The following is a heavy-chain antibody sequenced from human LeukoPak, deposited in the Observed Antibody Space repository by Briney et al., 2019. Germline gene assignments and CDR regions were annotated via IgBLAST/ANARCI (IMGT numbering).Heavy chain of an antibody. D-gene: IGHD3-3*01. J-gene: IGHJ4*02. CDR3: AKTPGFYGPFDY. Sequence: GGSLRLPCAASGFTFSSYAMSWVRQAPGKGLEWVSAISGSGGSTYYADSVKGRFTISRDNSKSTLYLQMDSLRAEDTAVYYCAKTPGFYGPFDYWGQGTLVTVSS. CDR1: GFTFSSYA. V-gene: IGHV3-23*01. CDR2: ISGSGGST.